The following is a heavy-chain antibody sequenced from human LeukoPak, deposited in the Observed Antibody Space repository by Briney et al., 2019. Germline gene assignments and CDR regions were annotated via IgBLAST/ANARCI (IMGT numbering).Heavy chain of an antibody. Sequence: GASVKVSCKASGYTFTGYYMHWVRQAPGQGLEWMGRISPNSGGTNYAQKFQGRVTMTRDTSISTAYMELSRLRSDDTAVYYCARDRCSSTSCYTSEYFQHWGQGTLVTVSS. D-gene: IGHD2-2*02. J-gene: IGHJ1*01. CDR1: GYTFTGYY. V-gene: IGHV1-2*06. CDR2: ISPNSGGT. CDR3: ARDRCSSTSCYTSEYFQH.